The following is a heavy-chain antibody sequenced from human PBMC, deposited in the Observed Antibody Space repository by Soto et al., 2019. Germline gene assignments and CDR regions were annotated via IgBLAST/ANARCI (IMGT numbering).Heavy chain of an antibody. V-gene: IGHV5-51*01. Sequence: PGESLKISCKASGYSFTNFWIGWVRQMPGKGLEWMAIINPADSDTRYSPSFQGQVTISADKSISTAYLQWSSLKASDTAMYYCARPSSSSSLGYGMDVWGQGTTVTVSS. D-gene: IGHD6-6*01. CDR1: GYSFTNFW. CDR2: INPADSDT. J-gene: IGHJ6*02. CDR3: ARPSSSSSLGYGMDV.